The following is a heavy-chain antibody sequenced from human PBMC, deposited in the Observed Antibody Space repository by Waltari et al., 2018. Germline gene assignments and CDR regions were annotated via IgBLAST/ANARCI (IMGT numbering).Heavy chain of an antibody. CDR3: AIRPDEDQRDF. CDR1: GGTFSSYI. Sequence: QVQLVQSGAEVKKPGSSVKVSCKASGGTFSSYIINWVRQAPGQGLEWMGRISPFLGSTDYAQKFQGRVTITADKSTSTAYMELSSLTSDDTAVFYCAIRPDEDQRDFWGQGTLVTVSS. CDR2: ISPFLGST. J-gene: IGHJ4*02. V-gene: IGHV1-69*08.